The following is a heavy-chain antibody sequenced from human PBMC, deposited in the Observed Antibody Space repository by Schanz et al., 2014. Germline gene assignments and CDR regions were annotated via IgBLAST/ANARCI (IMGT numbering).Heavy chain of an antibody. Sequence: EVQLLESGGGLVQPGGSLRLSCAASGFTFSSYAMSWVRQAPGKGLEWVSAISGSGGDTYYADSVKGRFTISRDNSKNTLYLRMNSRRAEDTAVYYCAKEFSSSWWYGMDVWGQGTTVTVSS. CDR2: ISGSGGDT. V-gene: IGHV3-23*01. J-gene: IGHJ6*02. D-gene: IGHD6-13*01. CDR3: AKEFSSSWWYGMDV. CDR1: GFTFSSYA.